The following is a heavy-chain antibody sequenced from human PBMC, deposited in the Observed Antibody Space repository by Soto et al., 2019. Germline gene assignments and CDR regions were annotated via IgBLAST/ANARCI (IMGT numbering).Heavy chain of an antibody. J-gene: IGHJ6*02. CDR3: ARDHTVGYYGSGSYYQLYGVDV. V-gene: IGHV1-18*04. D-gene: IGHD3-10*01. Sequence: ASVKVSCKASGYTFTSYGISWVRQAPGQGLEWMGWISAYNGNTNYAQKLQGRVTMTTDTSTSTAYMELRSLRSDDTAVYYCARDHTVGYYGSGSYYQLYGVDVWGQGTTVTVSS. CDR1: GYTFTSYG. CDR2: ISAYNGNT.